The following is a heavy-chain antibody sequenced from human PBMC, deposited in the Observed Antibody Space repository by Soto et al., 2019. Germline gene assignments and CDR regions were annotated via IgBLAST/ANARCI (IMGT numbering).Heavy chain of an antibody. CDR1: GFTFSDYY. V-gene: IGHV3-11*06. D-gene: IGHD3-10*01. Sequence: QVQLVESGGGLVKPGGSLRLSCAASGFTFSDYYMSWIRQAPGKGLEWVSYISSSSSYTNYADSVKGRFTISRDNAKNSLYLEMNSLRAEDTAVYYCARWFGEPYYGMDVWGQGTTVTVSS. CDR2: ISSSSSYT. CDR3: ARWFGEPYYGMDV. J-gene: IGHJ6*02.